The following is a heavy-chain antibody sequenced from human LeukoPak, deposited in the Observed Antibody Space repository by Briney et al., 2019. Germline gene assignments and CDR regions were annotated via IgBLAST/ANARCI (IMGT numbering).Heavy chain of an antibody. J-gene: IGHJ6*03. CDR3: AKAVVDTAMVAYYYYYMDV. V-gene: IGHV3-43*02. Sequence: GGSLRLSCAASGFTFDDYAMHWVRQAPGKGLEWVSLISGDGGSTYYADSVKGRFTISRNNSKNSLYLQMNSLRTEDTALYYCAKAVVDTAMVAYYYYYMDVWGKGTTVTVSS. D-gene: IGHD5-18*01. CDR2: ISGDGGST. CDR1: GFTFDDYA.